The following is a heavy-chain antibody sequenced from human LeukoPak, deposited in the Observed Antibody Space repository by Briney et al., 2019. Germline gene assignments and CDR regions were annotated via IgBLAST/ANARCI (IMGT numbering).Heavy chain of an antibody. V-gene: IGHV3-21*01. CDR2: ISSSSSYI. J-gene: IGHJ4*02. CDR1: GFTFSRYS. D-gene: IGHD2-2*01. CDR3: ARDCSTSCYPREYFDY. Sequence: GGSLRLSCAASGFTFSRYSMNLVRQAPGPRVEWGSSISSSSSYIYYADSLKGRFTISRDNAKNSLYLQLNILRAEARAGYYWARDCSTSCYPREYFDYWGQGTLVTVPS.